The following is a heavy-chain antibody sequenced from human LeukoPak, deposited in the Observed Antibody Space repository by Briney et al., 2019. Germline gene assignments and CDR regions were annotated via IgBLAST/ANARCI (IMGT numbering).Heavy chain of an antibody. CDR3: AKGVRSGTYYNCFDP. V-gene: IGHV3-43*02. CDR2: ISGDGDNT. J-gene: IGHJ5*02. D-gene: IGHD1-26*01. CDR1: GFTLDDYA. Sequence: QPGGSLRLSCVASGFTLDDYALHWVRQAPGKGLEWISLISGDGDNTYYADSVKGRLTISRDNSKNSLYLQMGSLRAEDTALYYCAKGVRSGTYYNCFDPWGQGTLVTVSS.